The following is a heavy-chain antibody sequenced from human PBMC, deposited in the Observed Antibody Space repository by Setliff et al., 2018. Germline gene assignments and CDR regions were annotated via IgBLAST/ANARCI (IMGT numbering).Heavy chain of an antibody. CDR3: ARGNNWEPDAFDV. D-gene: IGHD1-20*01. J-gene: IGHJ3*01. Sequence: SETLSLTCTVSGGSISSYYWSWVRQPPGKGLEWIAYIDYSGSTNYNPSLKSRVTISVDTSKNQFSLKLSSVTAADTAVYYCARGNNWEPDAFDVWGQGTMVTVSS. CDR1: GGSISSYY. CDR2: IDYSGST. V-gene: IGHV4-59*01.